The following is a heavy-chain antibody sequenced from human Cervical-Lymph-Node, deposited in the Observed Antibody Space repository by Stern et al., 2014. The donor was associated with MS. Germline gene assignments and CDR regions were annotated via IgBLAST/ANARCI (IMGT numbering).Heavy chain of an antibody. V-gene: IGHV5-51*03. D-gene: IGHD2-2*01. CDR2: IYPRDSDI. CDR3: ARRMPPDY. Sequence: EVQLVESGAEVRKPGESLKISCKASGYTFTDYWIGWVRQMPGKGLEWMGIIYPRDSDITYSPSFQAQVTISADRSISTAYLQWSSLRASDTAIYYCARRMPPDYWGQGTLVTVSS. CDR1: GYTFTDYW. J-gene: IGHJ4*02.